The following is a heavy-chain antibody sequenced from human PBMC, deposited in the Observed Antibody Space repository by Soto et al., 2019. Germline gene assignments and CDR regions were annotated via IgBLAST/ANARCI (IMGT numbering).Heavy chain of an antibody. D-gene: IGHD3-9*01. V-gene: IGHV4-39*01. CDR2: IYYSGST. J-gene: IGHJ2*01. CDR3: ARHVLSYHDILTGQPRWYFDL. CDR1: GGSISSSSYY. Sequence: QLQLQESGPGLVKPSETLSLTCTVSGGSISSSSYYWGWIRQPPGKGLEWIGSIYYSGSTYYNPSRKSRVALPVVTYQNQCSQKRSSVTAADTPVYDCARHVLSYHDILTGQPRWYFDLWGRGSLVTVSS.